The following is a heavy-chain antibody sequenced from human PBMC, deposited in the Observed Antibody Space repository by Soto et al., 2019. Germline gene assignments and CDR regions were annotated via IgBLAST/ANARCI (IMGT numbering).Heavy chain of an antibody. CDR1: SGSISTYY. J-gene: IGHJ3*02. Sequence: QVQLQESGPGLVKPSETLSLTCTGSSGSISTYYWSWIRQPPGKGLEWIGYVYYSGYTNYNPSLKIRVTISVDTSKNQFYLKLTSVTAADTAVYYCARGIYGEYSWAASDIRGQGTMVTVSS. V-gene: IGHV4-59*01. CDR3: ARGIYGEYSWAASDI. CDR2: VYYSGYT. D-gene: IGHD4-17*01.